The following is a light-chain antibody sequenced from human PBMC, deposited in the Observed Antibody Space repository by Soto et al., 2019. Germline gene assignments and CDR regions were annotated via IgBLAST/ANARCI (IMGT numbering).Light chain of an antibody. CDR1: SSNIGAGYD. CDR3: QSYDSSLSGSV. Sequence: QSVLTQPPSVSGAPGQRVTISCTGSSSNIGAGYDVHWYQQLPGTAPKLLIYANSNRPSGVPDRFSGSKSGTSASLAITGLQADDEADYHCQSYDSSLSGSVFGGGTKLTVL. V-gene: IGLV1-40*01. J-gene: IGLJ3*02. CDR2: ANS.